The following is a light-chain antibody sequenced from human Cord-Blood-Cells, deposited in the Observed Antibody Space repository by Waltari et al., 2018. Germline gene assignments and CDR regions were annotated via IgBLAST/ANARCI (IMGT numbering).Light chain of an antibody. CDR1: QSVSSSY. Sequence: ELVLTQSPGTLSLSSGERATLACRASQSVSSSYLVWYQQKPGQAPRLLIYGASSRATGIPDRFSGSGSGTDFTLTISRLEPEDFAVYYCQQLGTFGQGTKVEIK. CDR3: QQLGT. J-gene: IGKJ1*01. V-gene: IGKV3-20*01. CDR2: GAS.